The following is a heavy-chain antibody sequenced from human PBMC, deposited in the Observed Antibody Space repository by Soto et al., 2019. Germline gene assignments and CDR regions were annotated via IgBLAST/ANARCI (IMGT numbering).Heavy chain of an antibody. CDR1: GGAINSGDYY. V-gene: IGHV4-30-4*01. J-gene: IGHJ4*02. D-gene: IGHD5-12*01. Sequence: SETLSLTCSVSGGAINSGDYYLICIRQSPWKGLELIGYIYYSGSTYYNPSLKSRSTISIDTSKNQFFLDVDSVTAADTAVYYCARLYTGYEAFDYWGQGTLVTVSS. CDR2: IYYSGST. CDR3: ARLYTGYEAFDY.